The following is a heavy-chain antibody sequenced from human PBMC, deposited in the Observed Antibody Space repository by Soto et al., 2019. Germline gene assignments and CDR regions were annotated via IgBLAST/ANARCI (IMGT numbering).Heavy chain of an antibody. V-gene: IGHV3-73*01. J-gene: IGHJ4*02. CDR1: GFTFSGSA. Sequence: GGSLRLSCAASGFTFSGSAMHWVRQASGKGLEWVGRIRSKANSYATAYAASVKGRFTISRDDSENTAYLQMNSLKTEDTAVYYCTSNPMVRGALYYFDYWGQGTLVTVSS. D-gene: IGHD3-10*01. CDR2: IRSKANSYAT. CDR3: TSNPMVRGALYYFDY.